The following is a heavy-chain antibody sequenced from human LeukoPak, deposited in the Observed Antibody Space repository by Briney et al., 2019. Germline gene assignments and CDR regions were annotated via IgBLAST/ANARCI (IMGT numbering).Heavy chain of an antibody. CDR1: GGSISSGDYY. J-gene: IGHJ6*03. V-gene: IGHV4-30-4*08. CDR3: AREHSSSSPSPYYYYYMDV. D-gene: IGHD6-13*01. Sequence: PSQTLSLTCTVSGGSISSGDYYWSWIRQPPGKGLEWIGYIYYSGSTYYNPSLKSRVTISVDTSKNQFSLKLSSVTAADTAVYYCAREHSSSSPSPYYYYYMDVWGKGTTVTVPS. CDR2: IYYSGST.